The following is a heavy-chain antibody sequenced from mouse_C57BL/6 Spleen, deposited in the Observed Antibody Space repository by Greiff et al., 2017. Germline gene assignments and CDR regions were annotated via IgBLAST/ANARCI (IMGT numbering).Heavy chain of an antibody. CDR3: ARIGSYYSNPWFAY. Sequence: QVQLQQPGAELVKPGASVKMSCKASGYTFTSYWITWVKQRPGQGLEWIGDIYPGSGSTNYNEKFKSKATLTVDTSCSTAYMQLSSLTSEDSAVYYCARIGSYYSNPWFAYWGQGTLVTVSA. CDR1: GYTFTSYW. CDR2: IYPGSGST. D-gene: IGHD2-5*01. J-gene: IGHJ3*01. V-gene: IGHV1-55*01.